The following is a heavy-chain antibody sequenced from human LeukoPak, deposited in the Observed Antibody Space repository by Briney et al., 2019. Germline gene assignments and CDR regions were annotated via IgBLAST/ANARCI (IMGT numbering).Heavy chain of an antibody. D-gene: IGHD1-26*01. Sequence: GGSLRLSCAASGFTFSDPAMDWVRQAPGKGLEWVSAISGSGGSTYYADSVKGRFTISRDNSKNTLYLQMNSLRAEDTAVYYCAKGPGGSYSPYYGMDVWGQGTTVTVSS. CDR1: GFTFSDPA. CDR2: ISGSGGST. V-gene: IGHV3-23*01. J-gene: IGHJ6*02. CDR3: AKGPGGSYSPYYGMDV.